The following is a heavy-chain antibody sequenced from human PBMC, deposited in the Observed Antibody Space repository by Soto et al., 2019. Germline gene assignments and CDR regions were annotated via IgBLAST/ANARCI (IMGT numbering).Heavy chain of an antibody. D-gene: IGHD1-1*01. CDR3: AKDGGTTGLGGWFDS. V-gene: IGHV3-23*01. Sequence: EVQLLESGGGLVQPGGSLRVSCAVSGFNFRSHAMSWVRQAPGKGLEWVSGISGHAGATYYTDSVKGRFTISRDNSKNTLFLQMNSLRAEDTAIYYCAKDGGTTGLGGWFDSWGQGTLVSVSS. J-gene: IGHJ5*01. CDR1: GFNFRSHA. CDR2: ISGHAGAT.